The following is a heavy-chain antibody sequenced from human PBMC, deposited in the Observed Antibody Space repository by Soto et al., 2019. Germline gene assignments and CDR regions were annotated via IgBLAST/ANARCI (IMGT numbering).Heavy chain of an antibody. Sequence: SVKVSCKASGGTFSSYAISWVRQAPGQGLEWMGGIIPIFGTANYAQKFQGRVTITADKSTSTAYMELSSLRSEDTAVYYCARGSYDSSGYDRDYYYYYGMDVWGQGTTGTVS. CDR2: IIPIFGTA. CDR1: GGTFSSYA. J-gene: IGHJ6*02. CDR3: ARGSYDSSGYDRDYYYYYGMDV. V-gene: IGHV1-69*06. D-gene: IGHD3-22*01.